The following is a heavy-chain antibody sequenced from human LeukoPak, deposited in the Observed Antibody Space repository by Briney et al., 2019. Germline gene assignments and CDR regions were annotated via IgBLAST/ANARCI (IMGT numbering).Heavy chain of an antibody. J-gene: IGHJ4*02. D-gene: IGHD2-15*01. CDR3: SKSGLNRFDY. CDR1: GFTFSSYG. Sequence: GGSLRLSCAASGFTFSSYGMSWVRQAPGKGLEWVSTISGTGRTYYADSVKGRFTISRDNSKSTLFLQVISLRAGDTAVYYCSKSGLNRFDYWGQGTLVTVSS. V-gene: IGHV3-23*01. CDR2: ISGTGRT.